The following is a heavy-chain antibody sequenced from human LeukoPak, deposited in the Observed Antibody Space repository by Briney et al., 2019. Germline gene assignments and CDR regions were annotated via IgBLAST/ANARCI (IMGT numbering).Heavy chain of an antibody. Sequence: PGGSLRLSCAASGFIVSSNYMSWVRQAPGKGLEWVSVIHSGGSTYYADSVKGRFTISRDNSKNTLYLQMNSLRAEDTAVYYCARGLGSSSWYEYWGQGTLVTVSS. D-gene: IGHD6-13*01. CDR1: GFIVSSNY. CDR3: ARGLGSSSWYEY. J-gene: IGHJ4*02. V-gene: IGHV3-53*01. CDR2: IHSGGST.